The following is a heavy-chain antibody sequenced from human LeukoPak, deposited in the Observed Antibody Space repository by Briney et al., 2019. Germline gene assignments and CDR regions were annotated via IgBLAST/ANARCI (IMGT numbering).Heavy chain of an antibody. V-gene: IGHV3-48*03. Sequence: GGSLRLSCAASGFTFSTYEMNWVRQAPGKGLERVSYISSSGSTIYYADSVKGRFTISRDNAKNSLYLQMNSLRAEDTAVYYCARDLIAAAEKKTYYYGMDVWGQGTTVTVSS. CDR3: ARDLIAAAEKKTYYYGMDV. J-gene: IGHJ6*02. CDR1: GFTFSTYE. CDR2: ISSSGSTI. D-gene: IGHD6-13*01.